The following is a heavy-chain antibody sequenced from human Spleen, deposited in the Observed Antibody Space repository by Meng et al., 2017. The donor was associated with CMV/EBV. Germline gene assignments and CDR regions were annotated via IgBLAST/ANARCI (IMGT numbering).Heavy chain of an antibody. CDR3: ARDPPGGLHDSYLYYYEMDV. V-gene: IGHV4-39*07. D-gene: IGHD6-25*01. CDR2: IYYRGST. CDR1: GGSIISGSYY. Sequence: SETLSLTCTVSGGSIISGSYYWGWIRQPPGKGLEWIGTIYYRGSTYYSPSLKSRVTISIDTSKNQFSLKLRSVTAADTAIYYCARDPPGGLHDSYLYYYEMDVWGQGTTVTVSS. J-gene: IGHJ6*02.